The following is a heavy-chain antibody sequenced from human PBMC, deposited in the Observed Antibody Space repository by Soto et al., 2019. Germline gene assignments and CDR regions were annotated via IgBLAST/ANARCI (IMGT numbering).Heavy chain of an antibody. J-gene: IGHJ5*02. D-gene: IGHD3-10*01. V-gene: IGHV3-53*04. CDR2: IYSGGRT. Sequence: EVQLVESGGGLVQPGGSLRLSCAASGFTVSSNYMSWVRQAPGKGLEWVSVIYSGGRTYDADSVKGRFTISRHNSKNTLYLQMTSLRAEDTAVYYCARFWRGSGSYNSNLFDPWGQGTLVTVSS. CDR1: GFTVSSNY. CDR3: ARFWRGSGSYNSNLFDP.